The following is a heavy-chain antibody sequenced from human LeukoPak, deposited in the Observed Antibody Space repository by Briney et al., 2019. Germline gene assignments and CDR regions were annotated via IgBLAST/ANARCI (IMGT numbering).Heavy chain of an antibody. CDR1: GGSISSSSYF. CDR3: ARLFRDGYIPFDF. V-gene: IGHV4-39*01. Sequence: SETLSLTCTVSGGSISSSSYFWGWIRQPPGKGLEWIGTIYYSGNTYYNPSLKSRVTVSVDTPKNQFSLKLSSVTAADTAMYYCARLFRDGYIPFDFWGQGTLVTVS. CDR2: IYYSGNT. J-gene: IGHJ4*02. D-gene: IGHD5-24*01.